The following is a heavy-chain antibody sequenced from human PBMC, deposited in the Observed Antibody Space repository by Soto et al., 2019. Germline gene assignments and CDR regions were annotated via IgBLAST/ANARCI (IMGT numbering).Heavy chain of an antibody. CDR1: GGSISSYY. CDR3: ARHDGFSSGWVFDY. Sequence: PSETLSLTCTVFGGSISSYYWSWIRQPPGKGLEWIGYIYYSGSTNYNPSLKSRVTISVDTSKNQFSLKLNSMTAADTAVYYCARHDGFSSGWVFDYWGHGTLVTVSS. J-gene: IGHJ4*01. V-gene: IGHV4-59*08. CDR2: IYYSGST. D-gene: IGHD6-19*01.